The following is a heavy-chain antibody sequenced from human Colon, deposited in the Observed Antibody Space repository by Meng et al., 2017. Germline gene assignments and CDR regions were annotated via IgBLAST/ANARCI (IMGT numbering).Heavy chain of an antibody. Sequence: GGSLRLSCAASGLTFRNYAMTWVRQAPGKGLEWVSSIVPSGTTYYADTVRGLFTISRDNYINSVYLQMNSLRAEDTAVYYCAKKIEVEILSVPGNCFDYWGQGTLVTSPQ. D-gene: IGHD3-9*01. CDR1: GLTFRNYA. CDR2: IVPSGTT. J-gene: IGHJ4*02. V-gene: IGHV3-23*01. CDR3: AKKIEVEILSVPGNCFDY.